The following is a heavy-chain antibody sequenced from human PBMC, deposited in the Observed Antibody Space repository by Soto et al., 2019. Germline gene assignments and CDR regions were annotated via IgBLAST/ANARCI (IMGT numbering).Heavy chain of an antibody. Sequence: QVQVVQSGAEVKKPGASVRVSCKASEYTFTSYVMHWVRQAPGQSLEWMGWINAGNGNTNYSQKFQDRVTITRDTSASTAYMELSSLRSEDTAVYYCARELQGLYYFDYWGQGTLVTVSS. CDR2: INAGNGNT. D-gene: IGHD4-4*01. V-gene: IGHV1-3*01. J-gene: IGHJ4*02. CDR1: EYTFTSYV. CDR3: ARELQGLYYFDY.